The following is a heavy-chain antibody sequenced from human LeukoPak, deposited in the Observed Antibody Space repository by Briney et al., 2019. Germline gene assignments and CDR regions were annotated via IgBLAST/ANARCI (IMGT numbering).Heavy chain of an antibody. J-gene: IGHJ6*03. D-gene: IGHD2-2*01. V-gene: IGHV4-59*11. CDR1: GGSISSHY. CDR3: AGCSSTSCYYYYYMDV. Sequence: KPSETLSLTCTVSGGSISSHYWSWIRQPPGKGLEWIGYIYYSGSTNYNPSLKSRVTISVDTSKNQFSLKLSSVTAADTAVYYCAGCSSTSCYYYYYMDVWGKRTTVTVSS. CDR2: IYYSGST.